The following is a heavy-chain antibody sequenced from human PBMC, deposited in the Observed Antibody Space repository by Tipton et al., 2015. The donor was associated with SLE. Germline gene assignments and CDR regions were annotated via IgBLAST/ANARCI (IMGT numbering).Heavy chain of an antibody. D-gene: IGHD3-16*01. CDR1: GFTFSSYD. J-gene: IGHJ2*01. CDR2: IGTAGDT. CDR3: ARLYYDYVWGNKYFDL. V-gene: IGHV3-13*01. Sequence: GSLRLSCAASGFTFSSYDMHWVRQATGKGLEWVSAIGTAGDTYYPGSVKGRFTISRENAKNALYLQMNSLRAGDTAVYYCARLYYDYVWGNKYFDLWGRGTLVTVSS.